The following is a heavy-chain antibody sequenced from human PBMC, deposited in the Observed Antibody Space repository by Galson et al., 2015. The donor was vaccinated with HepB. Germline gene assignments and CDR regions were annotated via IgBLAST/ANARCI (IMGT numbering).Heavy chain of an antibody. CDR1: GGSFSGYY. Sequence: LSLTCAVYGGSFSGYYWSWIRQPPGRGLEWIGEINHSGSTNYNPSLKSRVTISVDTSKNQFSLKLSSVTAADTAVYYCARGAYDSSGYYYRRFDYWGQGTLVTVSS. CDR3: ARGAYDSSGYYYRRFDY. D-gene: IGHD3-22*01. V-gene: IGHV4-34*01. CDR2: INHSGST. J-gene: IGHJ4*02.